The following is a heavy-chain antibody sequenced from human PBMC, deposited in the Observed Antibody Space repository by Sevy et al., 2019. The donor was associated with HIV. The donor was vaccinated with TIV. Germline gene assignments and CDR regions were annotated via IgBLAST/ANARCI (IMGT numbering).Heavy chain of an antibody. CDR2: LKPDAGQK. Sequence: GGSLRISCAASGFTFSKYWMGWVRQAPGKGLEWVGNLKPDAGQKYYVESVKGRFTISRDNAKNSLYLQMNSLRAEDTAVYFCARDDGNYYFHYWGQGTLVTVSS. CDR1: GFTFSKYW. J-gene: IGHJ4*02. D-gene: IGHD1-7*01. CDR3: ARDDGNYYFHY. V-gene: IGHV3-7*01.